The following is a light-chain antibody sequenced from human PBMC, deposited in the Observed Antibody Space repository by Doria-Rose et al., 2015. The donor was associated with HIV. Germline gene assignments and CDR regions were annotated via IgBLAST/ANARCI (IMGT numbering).Light chain of an antibody. V-gene: IGKV3-20*01. CDR2: DGS. Sequence: EIVMTQSPGTLSLSPGERATLSCRASQSFSSTYLSWYQQQPGQAPSLLIYDGSTRATGILDRFSASGSGTDFTLTINRLEPEDFALYYCHRYGTSWTFGQGTKVEI. CDR3: HRYGTSWT. J-gene: IGKJ1*01. CDR1: QSFSSTY.